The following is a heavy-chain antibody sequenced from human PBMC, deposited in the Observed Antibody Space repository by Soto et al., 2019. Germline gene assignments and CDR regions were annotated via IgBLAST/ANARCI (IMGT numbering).Heavy chain of an antibody. J-gene: IGHJ6*03. Sequence: QVQLQQWGAGLLKPSETLSLTCAVYGGSFSGYYWSWIRQPPGKGLEWMGEINHSGSTNYNPSLKSRVTISVDTSKNQFSLKLSSVTAADTAVYYCARTPNDYGDYDEKPIYYYYMDVWGKGTTVTVSS. V-gene: IGHV4-34*01. CDR2: INHSGST. D-gene: IGHD4-17*01. CDR1: GGSFSGYY. CDR3: ARTPNDYGDYDEKPIYYYYMDV.